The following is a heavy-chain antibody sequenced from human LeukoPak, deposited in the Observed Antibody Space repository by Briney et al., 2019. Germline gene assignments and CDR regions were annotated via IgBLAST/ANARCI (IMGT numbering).Heavy chain of an antibody. Sequence: GASVKVSCKASGGTFSSYAISWVRQAPGQGLEWMGRIIPIFGTANYAQKFQSRVTITTDESTSTAYMELSSLRSEDTAVYYCAITTIFDWFDPWGQGTLVTVSS. D-gene: IGHD3-3*01. CDR1: GGTFSSYA. V-gene: IGHV1-69*05. CDR2: IIPIFGTA. J-gene: IGHJ5*02. CDR3: AITTIFDWFDP.